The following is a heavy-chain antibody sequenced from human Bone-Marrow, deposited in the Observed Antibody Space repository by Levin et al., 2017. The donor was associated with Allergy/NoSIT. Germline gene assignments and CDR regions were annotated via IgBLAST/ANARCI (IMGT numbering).Heavy chain of an antibody. J-gene: IGHJ4*02. V-gene: IGHV1-2*02. Sequence: ASVKVSCKASGYTFTGYYMHWVRQAPGQGLEWMGWINPNSGGTKYAQKFQGRVTMTRDTSISTAYMELSRLRSDDTAVYYCARDQGPTRFDYWGQGTLVTVSS. CDR3: ARDQGPTRFDY. CDR1: GYTFTGYY. CDR2: INPNSGGT.